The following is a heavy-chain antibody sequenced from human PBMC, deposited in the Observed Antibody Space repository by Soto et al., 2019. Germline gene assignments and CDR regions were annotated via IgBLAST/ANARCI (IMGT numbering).Heavy chain of an antibody. CDR1: GGSISGYY. CDR3: ARYPRLDY. V-gene: IGHV4-59*08. CDR2: IYYTGST. J-gene: IGHJ4*02. Sequence: PSETLSLTCTVSGGSISGYYWSWIRQPPGKRLEWIGYIYYTGSTNYNPSLRSRVTISIDTSKNLFSLKLSSVTAADTAVYYCARYPRLDYWGQGTLVTVSS.